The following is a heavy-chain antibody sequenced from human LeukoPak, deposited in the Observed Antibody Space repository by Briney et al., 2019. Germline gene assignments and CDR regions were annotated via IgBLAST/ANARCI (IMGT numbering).Heavy chain of an antibody. D-gene: IGHD3-3*01. CDR1: GGSISSYY. CDR2: IYTSGST. Sequence: SETLSLTCTVSGGSISSYYWSWIRQPAGKGPEWSGRIYTSGSTNYNPSPQSRVTMSVDTSTNQFSMKLSSVTAADTAVYYCARGAIFGVVIKRMGDYFDYWGQGTLVTVSS. V-gene: IGHV4-4*07. J-gene: IGHJ4*02. CDR3: ARGAIFGVVIKRMGDYFDY.